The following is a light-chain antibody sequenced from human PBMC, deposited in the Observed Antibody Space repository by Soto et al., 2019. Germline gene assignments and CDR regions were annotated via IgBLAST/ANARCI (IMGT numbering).Light chain of an antibody. CDR3: SSYTSSSTYV. Sequence: QSALTQPASVSGSPGQSITISCTGTSSDVGGFNYVSWYQQHPGKAPKLMIYDVTNRPSGVSYRFSGSKSGNTASLTISGLQAEDEVDYYCSSYTSSSTYVFGTGTKLTVL. V-gene: IGLV2-14*03. CDR1: SSDVGGFNY. J-gene: IGLJ1*01. CDR2: DVT.